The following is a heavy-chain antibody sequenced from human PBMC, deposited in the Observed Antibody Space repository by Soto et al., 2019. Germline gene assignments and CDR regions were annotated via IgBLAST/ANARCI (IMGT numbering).Heavy chain of an antibody. Sequence: QVQLQESGPGLVKPSQTLSLTCTVSGGSISSGNYYWSWIRQPPGKGLEWIGFISYSGSTYYKASLNSRVTISVDTSKNQFSLNLSFVTAADTAVYYCATMGTPATGLYYFDYWGQGTLVTVSS. CDR2: ISYSGST. CDR3: ATMGTPATGLYYFDY. V-gene: IGHV4-30-4*01. J-gene: IGHJ4*02. D-gene: IGHD1-7*01. CDR1: GGSISSGNYY.